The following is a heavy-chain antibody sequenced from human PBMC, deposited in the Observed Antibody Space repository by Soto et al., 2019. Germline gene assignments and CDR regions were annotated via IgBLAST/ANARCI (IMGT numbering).Heavy chain of an antibody. CDR3: AKRWGNRFLEPRDYFDY. V-gene: IGHV3-23*01. CDR2: ISGSGDNT. Sequence: PGGSLRLCCAASGFTLSSSAMSWVRQAPGKGLEWVSAISGSGDNTYHADSVKGRFTISRDNSKNTLYLQMNSLRAEDTAVYYCAKRWGNRFLEPRDYFDYWGQGTLVTVSS. J-gene: IGHJ4*02. CDR1: GFTLSSSA. D-gene: IGHD3-3*01.